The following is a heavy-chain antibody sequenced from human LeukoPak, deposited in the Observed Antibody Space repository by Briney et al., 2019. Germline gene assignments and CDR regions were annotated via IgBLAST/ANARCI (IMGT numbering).Heavy chain of an antibody. V-gene: IGHV4-39*07. CDR3: AREQDYYGSGSWGRGPGS. J-gene: IGHJ4*02. CDR2: IYYSGST. D-gene: IGHD3-10*01. Sequence: SETLSLTCTVSGVSISSSSYYWGWIRQPPGKGLEWIGSIYYSGSTYYNPSLKSRVTISVDTSKNQFSLKLSSVTAADTAVYYCAREQDYYGSGSWGRGPGSWGQGTLVTVSS. CDR1: GVSISSSSYY.